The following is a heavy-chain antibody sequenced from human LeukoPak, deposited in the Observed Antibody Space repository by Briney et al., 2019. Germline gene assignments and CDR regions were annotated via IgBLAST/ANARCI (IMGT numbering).Heavy chain of an antibody. CDR2: IYYSGRT. Sequence: SETLSLTCTVSGGSISSYYWSWIRQPPGKGLEWIGYIYYSGRTNYNPSLKSRVTISVDTSKNQFSLKLSSVTAADTAVYYCARGLGERPYYYYYYMDVWGKGTTVTVSS. V-gene: IGHV4-59*01. CDR3: ARGLGERPYYYYYYMDV. D-gene: IGHD1-1*01. CDR1: GGSISSYY. J-gene: IGHJ6*03.